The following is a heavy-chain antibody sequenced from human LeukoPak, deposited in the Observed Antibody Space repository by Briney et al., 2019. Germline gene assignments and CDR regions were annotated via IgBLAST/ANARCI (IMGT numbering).Heavy chain of an antibody. CDR1: GGSVSSGSYY. Sequence: SETLSLTCTVSGGSVSSGSYYWSWIRQPPGKGLEWIGYIYYSGSTNYNPSLKSRVTISVDTSKNQFSLKLSSVTAADTAVYYCARESHPSHCSSTSCYTDYWGQGTLVTVSS. CDR3: ARESHPSHCSSTSCYTDY. V-gene: IGHV4-61*01. D-gene: IGHD2-2*02. CDR2: IYYSGST. J-gene: IGHJ4*02.